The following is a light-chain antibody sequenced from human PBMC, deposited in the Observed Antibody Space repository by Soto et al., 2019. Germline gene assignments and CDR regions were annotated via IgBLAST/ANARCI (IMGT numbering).Light chain of an antibody. CDR3: QSFDNSVSGSGV. CDR1: YSNIGAGYE. J-gene: IGLJ3*02. V-gene: IGLV1-40*01. Sequence: QAVVTQPPSVSGAPGQRVTISCTGSYSNIGAGYEVHWYQQLPGTAPKLLVSGHNNRPSGVPDRFFGSKSGASASLTIIGLLAEDEADYYCQSFDNSVSGSGVFGGGTKLTVL. CDR2: GHN.